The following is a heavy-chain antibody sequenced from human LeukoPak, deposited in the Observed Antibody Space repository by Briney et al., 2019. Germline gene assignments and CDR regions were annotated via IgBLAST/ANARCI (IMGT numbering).Heavy chain of an antibody. CDR3: ARLKGPGYSYGSHCDY. Sequence: GESLKISCKGSGYIFTSYWIGWVRQMPGKGLEWMGIIYPGDSETRYSPSFQGQVTISADKSISTAYLQWSSLKASDTAMYYCARLKGPGYSYGSHCDYWGQGTLVTVSS. D-gene: IGHD5-18*01. V-gene: IGHV5-51*01. CDR2: IYPGDSET. CDR1: GYIFTSYW. J-gene: IGHJ4*02.